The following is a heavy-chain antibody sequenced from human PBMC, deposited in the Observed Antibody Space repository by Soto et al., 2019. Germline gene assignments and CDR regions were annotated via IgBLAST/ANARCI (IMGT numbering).Heavy chain of an antibody. CDR1: GYTFTSYA. CDR2: INAGNGNT. CDR3: AREARYYYISGYLFEY. D-gene: IGHD3-22*01. J-gene: IGHJ4*02. V-gene: IGHV1-3*01. Sequence: GASVKVSCKASGYTFTSYAMHWVRQAPGQRLEWMGWINAGNGNTKYSQKFQGRVTITRDTSASTAYMELSSLRSEDTAVYYCAREARYYYISGYLFEYWGQGTLVTVSS.